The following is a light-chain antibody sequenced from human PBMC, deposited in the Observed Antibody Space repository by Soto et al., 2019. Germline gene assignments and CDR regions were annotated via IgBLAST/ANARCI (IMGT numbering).Light chain of an antibody. Sequence: QSVLTQPPSVSAAPGQKVTISCAGSRSNIGNNYVCGYQQLPGTAPKLLIYDNNKRPSGIPDRFSGSKSGTSATLSITGLQTGDEADYYCGTWDSSLSAAYVFGTGTKVTVL. J-gene: IGLJ1*01. CDR2: DNN. CDR3: GTWDSSLSAAYV. CDR1: RSNIGNNY. V-gene: IGLV1-51*01.